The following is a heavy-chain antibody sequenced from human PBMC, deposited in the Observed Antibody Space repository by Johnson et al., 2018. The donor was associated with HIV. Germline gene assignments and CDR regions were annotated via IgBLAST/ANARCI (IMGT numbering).Heavy chain of an antibody. V-gene: IGHV3-20*04. CDR3: AKGPEDALDI. Sequence: EVQLVESGGGVVQPGGSLRLSCAASGFIFDDHCMTWVRQAPGKGLEWVSGINWNGGSIGYVDSVKGRFTISRDNNKNSLYLEMNSLRAEDTALYYCAKGPEDALDIWGQGTMVTVSS. CDR1: GFIFDDHC. J-gene: IGHJ3*02. CDR2: INWNGGSI.